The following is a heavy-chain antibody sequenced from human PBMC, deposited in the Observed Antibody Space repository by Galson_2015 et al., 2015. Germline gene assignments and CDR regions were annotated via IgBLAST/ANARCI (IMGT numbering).Heavy chain of an antibody. D-gene: IGHD3-22*01. CDR3: ARGSYYDLFGDGMDV. CDR1: GFTFSSYA. V-gene: IGHV3-30-3*01. Sequence: SLRLSCAASGFTFSSYAMHWVRQAPGKGLEWVAVISYDGSNKYYADFVKGRFTISRDNSKNKLYLQMNSLRAEDTAVYYCARGSYYDLFGDGMDVWGQGTTVTVSS. J-gene: IGHJ6*02. CDR2: ISYDGSNK.